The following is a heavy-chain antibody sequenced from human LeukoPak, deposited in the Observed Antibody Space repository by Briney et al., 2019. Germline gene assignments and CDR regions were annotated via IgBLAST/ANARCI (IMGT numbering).Heavy chain of an antibody. CDR3: AKEALAYCGGDCYSYYFDY. CDR1: GFTVSSNY. CDR2: ISGSGGST. V-gene: IGHV3-23*01. J-gene: IGHJ4*02. D-gene: IGHD2-21*02. Sequence: PGGSLRLSCAASGFTVSSNYMSWVRQAPGKGLEWVSAISGSGGSTYYADSVKGRFTISRDYSKNTLYLQMNSLRAEDTAVCYCAKEALAYCGGDCYSYYFDYWGQGTLVTVSS.